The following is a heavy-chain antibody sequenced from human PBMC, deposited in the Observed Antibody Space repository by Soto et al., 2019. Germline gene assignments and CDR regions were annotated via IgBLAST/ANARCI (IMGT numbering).Heavy chain of an antibody. V-gene: IGHV4-59*08. CDR3: ARHFDGDYGTNAEYFQH. J-gene: IGHJ1*01. Sequence: SETLSLTCTVSGGSISSYYWSWIRQPPGKGLEWIGYIYYSGSTNYNPSLKSRVTTSVDTSKNQFSLKLSSVTAADTAVYYCARHFDGDYGTNAEYFQHWGQGTLVTVSS. CDR1: GGSISSYY. D-gene: IGHD4-17*01. CDR2: IYYSGST.